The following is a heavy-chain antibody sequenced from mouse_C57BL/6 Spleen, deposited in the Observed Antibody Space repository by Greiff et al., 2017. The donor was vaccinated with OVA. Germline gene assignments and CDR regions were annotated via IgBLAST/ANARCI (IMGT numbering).Heavy chain of an antibody. Sequence: VQLQQSGPELVKPGASVKISCKASGYTFTDYYMNWVKQSHGKSLEWIGDINPNNGGTSYNQKFKGKATLTVDKSSSTAYMELRSLTSEDSAVYYCARTGGTTVVERDYFDYWGQGTTLTVSS. D-gene: IGHD1-1*01. CDR3: ARTGGTTVVERDYFDY. V-gene: IGHV1-26*01. J-gene: IGHJ2*01. CDR2: INPNNGGT. CDR1: GYTFTDYY.